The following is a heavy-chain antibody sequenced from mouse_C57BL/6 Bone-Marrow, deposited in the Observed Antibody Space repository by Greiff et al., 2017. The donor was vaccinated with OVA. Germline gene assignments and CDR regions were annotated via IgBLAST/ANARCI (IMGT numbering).Heavy chain of an antibody. Sequence: VQLQQSGPELVKPGASVKISCKASGYSFPGYYMNWVKQSPEKSLEWIGEINPSTGGTTYNQKFKAKATLTVDKSSSTAYMQLKSLTSEDSAVYYCARELKAMDYWGQGTSVTVSS. V-gene: IGHV1-42*01. CDR2: INPSTGGT. J-gene: IGHJ4*01. CDR3: ARELKAMDY. D-gene: IGHD1-3*01. CDR1: GYSFPGYY.